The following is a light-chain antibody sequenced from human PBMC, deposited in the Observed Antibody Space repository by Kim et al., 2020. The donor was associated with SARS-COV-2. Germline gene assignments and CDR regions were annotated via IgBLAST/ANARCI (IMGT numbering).Light chain of an antibody. Sequence: GQKVAISCSGSRSNIGINVVNWYQQLPGTAPKLLIFDNHQRPSGVPDRFSGSKSGTSASLAISGLQSEDEAEYYCATWDGSLHGVVFGGGTQLTVL. CDR1: RSNIGINV. V-gene: IGLV1-44*01. CDR3: ATWDGSLHGVV. J-gene: IGLJ2*01. CDR2: DNH.